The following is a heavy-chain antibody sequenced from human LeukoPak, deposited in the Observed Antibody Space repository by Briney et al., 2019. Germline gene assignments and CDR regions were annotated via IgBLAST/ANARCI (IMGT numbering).Heavy chain of an antibody. CDR3: ARPYCDRTRCFFGGFDP. D-gene: IGHD2/OR15-2a*01. CDR1: GFTFSSYG. J-gene: IGHJ5*02. Sequence: SGGSLRLSCAASGFTFSSYGMHWVRQAPGKGLEWVAVVSYGGGTIYYADSVKGRFTISRDDSTNTLNLQMSSLRVEDTAVYYCARPYCDRTRCFFGGFDPWGQGTLVTVSS. CDR2: VSYGGGTI. V-gene: IGHV3-30*03.